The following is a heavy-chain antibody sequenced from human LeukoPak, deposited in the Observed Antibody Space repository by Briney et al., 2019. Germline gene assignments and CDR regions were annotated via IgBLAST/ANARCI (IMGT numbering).Heavy chain of an antibody. V-gene: IGHV1-69*05. J-gene: IGHJ4*02. D-gene: IGHD5-24*01. CDR3: ARDGYNYQGFDY. Sequence: ASVKVSXKSSGDMFSNFTISWVRQAPGQGLEWMGRIIPIFGTANYAQKFQGRVTITTDESTSTAYMELSSLRSEDTAVYYCARDGYNYQGFDYWGQGTLVTVSS. CDR1: GDMFSNFT. CDR2: IIPIFGTA.